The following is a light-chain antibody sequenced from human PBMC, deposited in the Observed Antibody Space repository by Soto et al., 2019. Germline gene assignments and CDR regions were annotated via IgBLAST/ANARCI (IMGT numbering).Light chain of an antibody. CDR3: QQYDKLPSIT. CDR1: QDISNY. J-gene: IGKJ5*01. CDR2: DAS. Sequence: DIQMTQSPSSLSASVGHRVTITCQASQDISNYLNWYQQKPGKAPKLLIYDASNLETGVPSRFSRSRSGTEFTIPITNLTPEDFATYYCQQYDKLPSITFGQGPRLEIK. V-gene: IGKV1-33*01.